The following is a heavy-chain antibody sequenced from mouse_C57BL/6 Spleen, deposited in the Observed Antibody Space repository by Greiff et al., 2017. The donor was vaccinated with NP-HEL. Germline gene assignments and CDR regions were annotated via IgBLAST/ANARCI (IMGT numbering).Heavy chain of an antibody. CDR2: IDPSDSET. CDR3: ARERDLGALAY. V-gene: IGHV1-52*01. CDR1: GYTFTSYW. Sequence: QVQLQQPGAELVRPGSSVKLSCKASGYTFTSYWMHWVKQRPIQGLEWIGNIDPSDSETHYNQKFKDKATLTVDKSSSTAYMQLSSLTSEDSAVYYCARERDLGALAYWGQGTLVTVSA. J-gene: IGHJ3*01. D-gene: IGHD3-1*01.